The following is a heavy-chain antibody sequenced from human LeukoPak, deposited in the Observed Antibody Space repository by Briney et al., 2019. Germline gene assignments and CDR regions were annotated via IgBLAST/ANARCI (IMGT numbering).Heavy chain of an antibody. CDR2: MNPNSGNT. Sequence: GASVKVSCKASGYTFTSYDINWVRQATGQGLEWMGWMNPNSGNTGYAQKFQGRVTMTRNTSISTAYMELSSLRSEDTAVSYFATFWAAGGTRFDYWGEGTLVSVCS. D-gene: IGHD3-3*01. J-gene: IGHJ4*02. CDR3: ATFWAAGGTRFDY. V-gene: IGHV1-8*01. CDR1: GYTFTSYD.